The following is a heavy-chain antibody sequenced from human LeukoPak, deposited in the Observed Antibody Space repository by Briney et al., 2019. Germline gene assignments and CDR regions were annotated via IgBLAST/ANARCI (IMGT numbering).Heavy chain of an antibody. D-gene: IGHD5-18*01. J-gene: IGHJ4*02. CDR3: AKEDSYGPRGFDY. CDR2: ISWNSGSI. V-gene: IGHV3-9*01. Sequence: QPGRSLRLSCAASGFTFDDYAMHWVRHAPGKGLEWVSGISWNSGSIGYADSVKGRFTISRDNAKNSLYLQMNSLRAEDTAVYYCAKEDSYGPRGFDYWGQGTLVTVSS. CDR1: GFTFDDYA.